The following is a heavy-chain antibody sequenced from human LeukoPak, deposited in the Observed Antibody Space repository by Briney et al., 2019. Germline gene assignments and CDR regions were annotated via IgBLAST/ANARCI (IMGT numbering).Heavy chain of an antibody. CDR3: ARDPDQTYYYDRSGG. D-gene: IGHD3-22*01. Sequence: ASVKVSCKAPGYTFTSYGISWVRQAPGQGLEWMGWISAYNGNTNYAQKLQGRVTMTTDTSTSTAYMELRSLRSDDTAVYYCARDPDQTYYYDRSGGWGQGTLVTVSS. V-gene: IGHV1-18*01. CDR1: GYTFTSYG. J-gene: IGHJ4*02. CDR2: ISAYNGNT.